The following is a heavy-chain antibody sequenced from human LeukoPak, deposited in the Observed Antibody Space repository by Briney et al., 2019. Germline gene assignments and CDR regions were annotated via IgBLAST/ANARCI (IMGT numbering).Heavy chain of an antibody. CDR3: AKSPLYGGNSKNWFDP. D-gene: IGHD4-23*01. CDR2: ISGSGGST. Sequence: HPGGSLRLSCAASGFTFSSYVMTWVRQAPGKGLEWVSGISGSGGSTYYADSVKGRFTISRDNSKNTLYLQMNSLRDEDTAVYYCAKSPLYGGNSKNWFDPWGQGTLVTVSS. CDR1: GFTFSSYV. V-gene: IGHV3-23*01. J-gene: IGHJ5*02.